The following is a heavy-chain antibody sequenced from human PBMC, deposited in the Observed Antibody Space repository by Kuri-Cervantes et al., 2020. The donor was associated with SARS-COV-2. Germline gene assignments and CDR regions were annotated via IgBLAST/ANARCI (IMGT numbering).Heavy chain of an antibody. Sequence: TFSSYAMSWVRQAPGKGLEWVGSIYYSGSTYYNPSLKSRVTISVDRSKNQFSLKLSSVTAADTAVYYCARGRPFDYWGQGTLVTVSS. CDR2: IYYSGST. CDR1: TFSSYA. CDR3: ARGRPFDY. J-gene: IGHJ4*02. V-gene: IGHV4-39*07.